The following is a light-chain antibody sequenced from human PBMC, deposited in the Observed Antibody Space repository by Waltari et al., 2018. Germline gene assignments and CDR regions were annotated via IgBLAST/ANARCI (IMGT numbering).Light chain of an antibody. J-gene: IGKJ1*01. V-gene: IGKV3-20*01. CDR2: DAS. Sequence: SCRASQSFRKYLAWYQQRPGQAPRLLIYDASTRATGIPDRFSGSGFGTDFSLTISRLEPEDFAVYYCQKYESLPATFGQGTKVEIK. CDR3: QKYESLPAT. CDR1: QSFRKY.